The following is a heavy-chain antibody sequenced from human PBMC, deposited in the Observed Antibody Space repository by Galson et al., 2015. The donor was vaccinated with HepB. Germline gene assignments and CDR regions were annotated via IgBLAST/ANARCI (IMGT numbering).Heavy chain of an antibody. CDR2: IIPIFGTA. V-gene: IGHV1-69*13. CDR1: GGTFSSYA. Sequence: SVKVSCKASGGTFSSYAISWVRQAPGQGLEWMGGIIPIFGTANYAQKFQGRVTITADESTSTAYMELSSLRSEDTAVYYCARGGTTVIKFDYWGQGTLVTVSS. CDR3: ARGGTTVIKFDY. J-gene: IGHJ4*02. D-gene: IGHD4-23*01.